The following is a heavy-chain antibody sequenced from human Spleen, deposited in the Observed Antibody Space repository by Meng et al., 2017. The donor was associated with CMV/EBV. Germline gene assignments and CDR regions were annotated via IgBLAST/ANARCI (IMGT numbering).Heavy chain of an antibody. CDR2: VSVGGTNT. D-gene: IGHD6-19*01. J-gene: IGHJ4*02. CDR3: AKQSVAAFDY. CDR1: GFTFSSYA. V-gene: IGHV3-23*01. Sequence: GGSLRLSCTASGFTFSSYAMSWVRQAPGEGLEWVSGVSVGGTNTYFADSVKGRFTISRDNSKNTMYLHMNSLRAEDTAVYYCAKQSVAAFDYWGQGTLVTVSS.